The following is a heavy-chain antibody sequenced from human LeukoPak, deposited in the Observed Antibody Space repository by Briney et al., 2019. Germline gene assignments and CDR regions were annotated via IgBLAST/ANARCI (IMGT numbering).Heavy chain of an antibody. CDR1: GYTFTGYY. V-gene: IGHV1-2*02. CDR2: INPNSGGT. J-gene: IGHJ3*02. CDR3: ARVQGSRWLQSDAFDI. Sequence: GASVKVSCKASGYTFTGYYMHWVRQAPGQGLEWMGWINPNSGGTNYAQKLQGRVTMTTDTSTSTAYMELRSLTSDDTAVYYCARVQGSRWLQSDAFDIWGQGTKVTVSS. D-gene: IGHD5-24*01.